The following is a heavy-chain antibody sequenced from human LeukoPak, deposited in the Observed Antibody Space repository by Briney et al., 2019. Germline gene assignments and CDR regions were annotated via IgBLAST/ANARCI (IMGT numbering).Heavy chain of an antibody. V-gene: IGHV4-4*07. CDR3: ARDGPSDFFDY. J-gene: IGHJ4*02. CDR1: GGSISSYY. D-gene: IGHD3-3*01. Sequence: PSGTLSLTCTVSGGSISSYYWSWIRQPAGKGLEWIGRIYTSGGTNYNPSLKSRVTTSLDESKNQFSLKLSSVTAADTAVYYCARDGPSDFFDYWGQGTLVTVSS. CDR2: IYTSGGT.